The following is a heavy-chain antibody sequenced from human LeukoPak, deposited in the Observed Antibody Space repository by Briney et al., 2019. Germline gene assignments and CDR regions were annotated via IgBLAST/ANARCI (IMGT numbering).Heavy chain of an antibody. CDR3: GVVY. CDR1: GFTFNTYW. V-gene: IGHV3-7*01. J-gene: IGHJ4*02. Sequence: PGGSLRLSCATSGFTFNTYWMTGVRQAPGKGLEWVANIRPDGSEKYYVDSVKGRFTISRDNAKNSLYLQMNNLRAEDTAVYYCGVVYWGQGTLVTVSS. CDR2: IRPDGSEK.